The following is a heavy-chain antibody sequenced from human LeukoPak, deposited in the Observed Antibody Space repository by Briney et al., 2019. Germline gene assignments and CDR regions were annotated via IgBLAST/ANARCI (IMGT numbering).Heavy chain of an antibody. CDR2: IYPGDSDT. V-gene: IGHV5-51*01. CDR1: GYSFTSYW. CDR3: ARLEVGGYYDSSGYFGYYFDY. Sequence: GESLKISCKGSGYSFTSYWIGWVRQMPGKGLEWMGIIYPGDSDTRYSPSFQGQVTISADKSISTAYLQWSSLKASDTAMYYCARLEVGGYYDSSGYFGYYFDYWGQGTLVTVSS. D-gene: IGHD3-22*01. J-gene: IGHJ4*02.